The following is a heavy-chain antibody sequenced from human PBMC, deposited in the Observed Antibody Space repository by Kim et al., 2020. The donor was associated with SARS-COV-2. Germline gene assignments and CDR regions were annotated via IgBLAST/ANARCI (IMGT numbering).Heavy chain of an antibody. Sequence: GGSLRLSCAASGFTFSSYSMNWVRQAPGKGLEWVSYISSSSSTIYYADSVKGRFTISRDNAKNSLYLQMNSLRAEDTAVYYCATLSITMVRGWGQGTLVTVSS. CDR3: ATLSITMVRG. V-gene: IGHV3-48*04. CDR1: GFTFSSYS. D-gene: IGHD3-10*01. CDR2: ISSSSSTI. J-gene: IGHJ4*02.